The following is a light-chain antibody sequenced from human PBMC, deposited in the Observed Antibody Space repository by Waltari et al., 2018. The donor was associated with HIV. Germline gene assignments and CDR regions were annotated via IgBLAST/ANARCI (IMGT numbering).Light chain of an antibody. CDR3: AVWDDSLRGGV. V-gene: IGLV1-47*01. J-gene: IGLJ3*02. Sequence: QSVLTQPLSASGPPGQRVPIRCSGSCSHIGDFSVCCYQHLPGAAPKLLIYANNQRPAGVPDRLSGSRSGTSASLAISGLRSEDEAVYSCAVWDDSLRGGVFGGGTKLTVL. CDR2: ANN. CDR1: CSHIGDFS.